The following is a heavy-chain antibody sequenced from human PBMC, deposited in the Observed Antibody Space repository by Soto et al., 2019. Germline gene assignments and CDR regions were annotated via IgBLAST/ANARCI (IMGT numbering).Heavy chain of an antibody. CDR3: ASRGLDLGYKAFDL. CDR2: TRNKANSYTT. V-gene: IGHV3-72*01. J-gene: IGHJ2*01. CDR1: GFTFSDHY. Sequence: EVQLVESGGGLVQPGGSLRLSCAASGFTFSDHYMDWVRQAPGKGLEWVGRTRNKANSYTTEYAASVKGRFTISRDDSKNSLYLQMNSLKTEDTAVYYCASRGLDLGYKAFDLWGRGTLVTVSS. D-gene: IGHD5-18*01.